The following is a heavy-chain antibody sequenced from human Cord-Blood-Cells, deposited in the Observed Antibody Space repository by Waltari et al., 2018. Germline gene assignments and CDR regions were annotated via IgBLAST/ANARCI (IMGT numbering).Heavy chain of an antibody. Sequence: QVQLVQSGAEVKKPGSWVKVSCKASGGTFSSYAFTWVRQAPGQGLEWMGGIIPIFGTANYAQKFQGRVTSTADESTSTAYMELSSLRSEDTAVYYCARDVLAFDIWGQGTMVTVSS. V-gene: IGHV1-69*01. CDR3: ARDVLAFDI. CDR2: IIPIFGTA. J-gene: IGHJ3*02. CDR1: GGTFSSYA.